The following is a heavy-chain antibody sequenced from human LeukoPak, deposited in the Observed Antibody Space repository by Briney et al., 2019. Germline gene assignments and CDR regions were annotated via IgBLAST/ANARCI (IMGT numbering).Heavy chain of an antibody. D-gene: IGHD3-16*01. J-gene: IGHJ4*02. V-gene: IGHV4-59*01. CDR2: IYYSGST. Sequence: SETLSLTCTVSGGSLHNCYWSWLRQPPGKGLEWIGYIYYSGSTNYNPSLKSRVTISVDTSQNQFSLKLSSVTAADTAVYYCARDRALGSGKYYFDYWGQGTLVTVSA. CDR1: GGSLHNCY. CDR3: ARDRALGSGKYYFDY.